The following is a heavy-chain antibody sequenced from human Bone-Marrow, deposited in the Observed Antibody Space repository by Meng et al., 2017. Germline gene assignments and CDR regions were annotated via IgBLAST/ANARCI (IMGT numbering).Heavy chain of an antibody. CDR1: GFTFSNAW. CDR2: IKSKTDGGTT. V-gene: IGHV3-15*01. J-gene: IGHJ4*02. Sequence: VQLVESGGGLVKPGGSLRLSCAASGFTFSNAWMSWVRQAPGKGLEWVGRIKSKTDGGTTDYAAPVKGRFTISRDDSKNTLYRQRNSRKTEDTAGEDGAKEGPGDDGGQGTLVTIS. CDR3: AKEGPGDD.